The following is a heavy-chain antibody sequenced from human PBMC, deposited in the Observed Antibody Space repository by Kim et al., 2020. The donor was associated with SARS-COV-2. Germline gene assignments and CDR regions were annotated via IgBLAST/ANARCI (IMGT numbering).Heavy chain of an antibody. CDR1: GYTFTSYY. CDR3: AREYCSSTSCHGDYYGMDV. V-gene: IGHV1-46*01. D-gene: IGHD2-2*01. CDR2: INPSGGST. Sequence: ASVKVSCKASGYTFTSYYMQWVRQAPGQGLEWMGIINPSGGSTSYAQKFQGRVTMTRDTSTSTVYMELSSLRSEDTAVYYCAREYCSSTSCHGDYYGMDVWGQGTTVTVSS. J-gene: IGHJ6*02.